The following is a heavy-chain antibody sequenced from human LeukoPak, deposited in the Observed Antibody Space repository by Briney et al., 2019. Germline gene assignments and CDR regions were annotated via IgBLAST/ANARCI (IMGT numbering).Heavy chain of an antibody. CDR2: ISSSSSTI. V-gene: IGHV3-48*01. Sequence: GGSLRLSCAASGFIFSSYSLNWVRQAPGKGLKWVSYISSSSSTIYYADSVKGRFTISRDNVKNSLYLQMNSLRAEDTAVYYCARGSAKGYCSSTSCPQENWGQGTLVTVSS. CDR3: ARGSAKGYCSSTSCPQEN. CDR1: GFIFSSYS. J-gene: IGHJ4*02. D-gene: IGHD2-2*01.